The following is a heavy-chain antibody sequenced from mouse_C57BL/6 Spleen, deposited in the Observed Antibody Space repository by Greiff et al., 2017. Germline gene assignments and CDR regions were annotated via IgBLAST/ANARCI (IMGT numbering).Heavy chain of an antibody. Sequence: VQLQQSGPELVKPGASVKISCKASGYSFTGYYMNWVKQSPEKSLEWIGEINPSTGGTTYNQKFKAKATLTVDKSSSTAYMQLKSLTSEDSAVYYCARGTTVVDWYFDVWGTGTTVTVSS. CDR2: INPSTGGT. CDR3: ARGTTVVDWYFDV. V-gene: IGHV1-42*01. CDR1: GYSFTGYY. J-gene: IGHJ1*03. D-gene: IGHD1-1*01.